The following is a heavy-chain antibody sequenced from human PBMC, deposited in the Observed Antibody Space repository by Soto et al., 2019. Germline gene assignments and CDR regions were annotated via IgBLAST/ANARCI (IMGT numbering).Heavy chain of an antibody. CDR2: IWYDGSNK. Sequence: GGSLRLSCAASGFTFSSYGMHWVRQAPGKGLEWVAVIWYDGSNKYYADSVKGRFTISRDNSKNTLYLQMNSLRAEDTAVYYCATLEPADYGDYVGGDYWGQGTLVTVSS. J-gene: IGHJ4*02. D-gene: IGHD4-17*01. CDR3: ATLEPADYGDYVGGDY. V-gene: IGHV3-33*01. CDR1: GFTFSSYG.